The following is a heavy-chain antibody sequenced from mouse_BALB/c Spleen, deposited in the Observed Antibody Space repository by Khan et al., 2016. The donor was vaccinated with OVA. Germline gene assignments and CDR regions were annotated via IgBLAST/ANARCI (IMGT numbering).Heavy chain of an antibody. CDR1: GFSLTNYG. J-gene: IGHJ4*01. Sequence: PLEQSGPGLVAPSQSLSITCTISGFSLTNYGVHWVRQPPGKGLEWLVVIWSDGSTPYNSNNSALKSRLSISKDNSKSPVFLKMNSLQTDFTSMYYGGRQPKNDYYKMDYGGQGKKVTV. CDR3: GRQPKNDYYKMDY. CDR2: IWSDGST. V-gene: IGHV2-6-1*01.